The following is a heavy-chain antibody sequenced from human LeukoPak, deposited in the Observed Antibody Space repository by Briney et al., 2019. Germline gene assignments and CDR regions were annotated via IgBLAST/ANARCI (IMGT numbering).Heavy chain of an antibody. V-gene: IGHV3-7*01. J-gene: IGHJ5*02. Sequence: GGSLRLSCAASGFTFSSYWMSWVRQAPGKGLKWVANIKEDGSAKYYVDSVKGRFTISRDNAKNSLYLQMDSLRPEDTAVYYCVRTAMGRGPPTDPWGHGTLVTVSS. CDR2: IKEDGSAK. CDR3: VRTAMGRGPPTDP. D-gene: IGHD3-10*01. CDR1: GFTFSSYW.